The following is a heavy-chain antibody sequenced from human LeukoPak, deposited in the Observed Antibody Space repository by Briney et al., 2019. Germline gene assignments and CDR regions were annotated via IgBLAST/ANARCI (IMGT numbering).Heavy chain of an antibody. CDR1: GFTFSSYA. Sequence: GGSLRLSCAASGFTFSSYAMSWVRQAPGKGLEWVSAITGSGGSTYYADSVKGRFTISRDNSKNTLYLQMNSLRAEDTAVHYCAKGGGHSSGWYDDYWGQGTLVTVSS. CDR2: ITGSGGST. CDR3: AKGGGHSSGWYDDY. J-gene: IGHJ4*02. V-gene: IGHV3-23*01. D-gene: IGHD6-19*01.